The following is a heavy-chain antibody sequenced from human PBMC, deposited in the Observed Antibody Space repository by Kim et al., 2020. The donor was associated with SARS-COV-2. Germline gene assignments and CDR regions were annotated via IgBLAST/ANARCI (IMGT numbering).Heavy chain of an antibody. J-gene: IGHJ4*02. D-gene: IGHD3-10*01. CDR3: ARDGSGSYYIDY. Sequence: YHPALKSRDPISVETSKNQFSLKLSSVTAADTAVYYCARDGSGSYYIDYWGQGTLVTVSS. V-gene: IGHV4-59*01.